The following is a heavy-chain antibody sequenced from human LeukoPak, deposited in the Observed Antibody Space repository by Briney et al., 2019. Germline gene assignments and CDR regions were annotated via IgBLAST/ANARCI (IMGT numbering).Heavy chain of an antibody. CDR1: GFTFSSYA. J-gene: IGHJ6*02. D-gene: IGHD2-2*01. Sequence: QAGGSLRLSCAASGFTFSSYAMHWVRQAPGKGLEWVAVISYDGSNKYYADSVKGRFTISRDNSKNTLYLQMNSLRAEDTAVYYCARGSSTSLTSCGMDVWGQGTTVTVSS. CDR3: ARGSSTSLTSCGMDV. CDR2: ISYDGSNK. V-gene: IGHV3-30-3*01.